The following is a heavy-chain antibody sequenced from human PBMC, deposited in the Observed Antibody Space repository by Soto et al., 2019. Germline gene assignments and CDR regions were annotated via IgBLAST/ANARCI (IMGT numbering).Heavy chain of an antibody. J-gene: IGHJ4*02. V-gene: IGHV3-23*01. Sequence: EVQLLESGGGLVQPGGSLRLSCAASGFTFSTYAMSWVRQAPGKGLEWVSAIRGSGDTTYYADSVKGRFTISRDNSKNTLYLQMNSLRAEDTAVYYCAKDGGGGFIAGIDYWGQGPLVTVSS. CDR2: IRGSGDTT. CDR3: AKDGGGGFIAGIDY. CDR1: GFTFSTYA. D-gene: IGHD3-16*01.